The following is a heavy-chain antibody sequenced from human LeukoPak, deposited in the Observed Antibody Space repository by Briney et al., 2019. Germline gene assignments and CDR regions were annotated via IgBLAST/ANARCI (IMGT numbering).Heavy chain of an antibody. J-gene: IGHJ4*02. Sequence: PGGSLRLSCAASGFTFISYGMSWVRQAPGKGLEWVSGITGSGGSTYYADSVKGRFTISRDNSKNTLYLQMNSLRAEDTAVYYCARTYYDFWSGYYSHEGNPFDYWGQGTLVTVSS. V-gene: IGHV3-23*01. D-gene: IGHD3-3*01. CDR2: ITGSGGST. CDR3: ARTYYDFWSGYYSHEGNPFDY. CDR1: GFTFISYG.